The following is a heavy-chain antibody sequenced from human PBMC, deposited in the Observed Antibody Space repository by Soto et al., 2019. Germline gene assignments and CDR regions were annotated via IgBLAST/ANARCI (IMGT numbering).Heavy chain of an antibody. CDR1: GFTVTSNY. J-gene: IGHJ6*02. V-gene: IGHV3-23*01. CDR3: AKARGGYYYYGMDV. Sequence: GGSLRLSCAASGFTVTSNYMSWVRQAPGKGLEWVSAISGSGGSTYYADSVKGRFTISRDNSKNTLYLQMNSLRAEDTAVYYCAKARGGYYYYGMDVWGQGTTVTVSS. D-gene: IGHD3-10*01. CDR2: ISGSGGST.